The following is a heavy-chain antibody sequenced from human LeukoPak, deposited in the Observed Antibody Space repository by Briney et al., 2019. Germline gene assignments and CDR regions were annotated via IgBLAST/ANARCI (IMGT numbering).Heavy chain of an antibody. V-gene: IGHV3-64D*09. CDR2: INTNGDDT. Sequence: PGGSLRLSCSASGFTFRTYAMHWVRQAPGKGLEHVSTINTNGDDTSYADSVKGRFTISRHNSKRTLYLQMSSLRAEDTAVYYCVKDLRGGGYYTGFDYWGQGTLVTVSS. D-gene: IGHD3-10*01. CDR3: VKDLRGGGYYTGFDY. J-gene: IGHJ4*02. CDR1: GFTFRTYA.